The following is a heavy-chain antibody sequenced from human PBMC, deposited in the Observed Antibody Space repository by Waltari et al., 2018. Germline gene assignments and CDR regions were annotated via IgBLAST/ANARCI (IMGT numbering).Heavy chain of an antibody. J-gene: IGHJ4*02. D-gene: IGHD6-19*01. CDR3: ARSKAVANHYFDY. Sequence: QVQLVQSGAEVEKPGSSVKVSCKDCGGTFISYALSWVRQAPGPGLEWMGRSTPSCGTATYAQKFHGRVTSTADKSPSTAYMELSSLRSEDTAIYYCARSKAVANHYFDYWGQGTLVTLSS. CDR2: STPSCGTA. CDR1: GGTFISYA. V-gene: IGHV1-69*08.